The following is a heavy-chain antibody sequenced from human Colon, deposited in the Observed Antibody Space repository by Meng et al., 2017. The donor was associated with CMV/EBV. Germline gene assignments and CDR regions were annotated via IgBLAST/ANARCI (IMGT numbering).Heavy chain of an antibody. CDR3: ARDSNDYSDYAHWFDA. J-gene: IGHJ5*02. CDR2: ISTISAFM. D-gene: IGHD4-11*01. CDR1: FTSSSFG. Sequence: FTSSSFGMNWVPPAPGKGREWVSSISTISAFMYHADSVRSRFTLARDNAKNSVCLQMNSLRAEDTAIYYCARDSNDYSDYAHWFDAWGQGTLVTVSS. V-gene: IGHV3-21*01.